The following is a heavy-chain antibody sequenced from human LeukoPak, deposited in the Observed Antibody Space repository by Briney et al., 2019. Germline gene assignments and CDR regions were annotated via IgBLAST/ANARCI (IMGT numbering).Heavy chain of an antibody. J-gene: IGHJ4*02. Sequence: ASVKVSCKASGYTFTSYDINWVRQATGQGREGMGWMNPNSGNTGYAQKFQGRVTMTRNASIRTAYMELSSLRSEDTAVYYCVRNKVGARYFDSWGQGTLVTVSS. CDR1: GYTFTSYD. CDR3: VRNKVGARYFDS. D-gene: IGHD1-26*01. CDR2: MNPNSGNT. V-gene: IGHV1-8*01.